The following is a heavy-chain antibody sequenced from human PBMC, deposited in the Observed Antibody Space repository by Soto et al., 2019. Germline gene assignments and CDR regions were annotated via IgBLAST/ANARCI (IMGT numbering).Heavy chain of an antibody. CDR3: ARPASGSGYYPMRYFDY. CDR1: GYSFTSYW. J-gene: IGHJ4*02. Sequence: LGESLKISCKGSGYSFTSYWIGWVRQMPGKGLEWMGIIYPGGSDTRYRPSFQGQVTISADKSISTAYLQWSSLKASDTAMYYCARPASGSGYYPMRYFDYWGQGTLVTVSS. D-gene: IGHD3-22*01. V-gene: IGHV5-51*01. CDR2: IYPGGSDT.